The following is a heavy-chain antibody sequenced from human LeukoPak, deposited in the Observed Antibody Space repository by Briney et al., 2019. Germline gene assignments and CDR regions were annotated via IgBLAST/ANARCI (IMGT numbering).Heavy chain of an antibody. Sequence: PSETLSLTCTVSGGSISSYYWSWIRQPPGKGLEGMGYIYYSGSTNYNPSLKSRVTISVDTSKNQFSLNLTSVSTAHTAVYYCARVTCTRPSCPGRDALDVSGHGTMVTVSS. CDR1: GGSISSYY. CDR2: IYYSGST. J-gene: IGHJ3*01. V-gene: IGHV4-59*01. CDR3: ARVTCTRPSCPGRDALDV. D-gene: IGHD2-2*01.